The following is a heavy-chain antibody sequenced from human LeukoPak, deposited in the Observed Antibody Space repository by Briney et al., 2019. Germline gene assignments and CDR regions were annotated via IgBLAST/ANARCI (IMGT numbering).Heavy chain of an antibody. CDR3: AKVSDYAGWFDP. CDR1: GVTLSTYA. D-gene: IGHD4-17*01. V-gene: IGHV3-23*01. J-gene: IGHJ5*02. CDR2: ISSSGSGGNT. Sequence: PGGSLRLSCAASGVTLSTYAMSWARQAPGRGLEWVSGISSSGSGGNTYYADSVKGRFTISRDNSKNTLYLQMNSLRAEDTAVYYCAKVSDYAGWFDPWGQGTLVTVSS.